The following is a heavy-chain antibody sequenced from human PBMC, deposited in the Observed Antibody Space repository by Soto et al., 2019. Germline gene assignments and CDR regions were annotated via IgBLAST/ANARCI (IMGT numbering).Heavy chain of an antibody. D-gene: IGHD3-16*01. CDR1: GFTFSGSA. V-gene: IGHV3-73*01. J-gene: IGHJ6*02. CDR2: IRNKANSHAT. CDR3: ATRLTPPYGMDV. Sequence: LXXSCAASGFTFSGSAMHWVRQASGKGLEWVGRIRNKANSHATAYAASVKGRFTISRDDSKNTAYLQMNRMKTEDTAVYYCATRLTPPYGMDVWGQGTSVTVSS.